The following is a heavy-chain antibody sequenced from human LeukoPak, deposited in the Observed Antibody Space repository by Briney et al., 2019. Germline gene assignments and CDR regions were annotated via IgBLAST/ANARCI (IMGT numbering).Heavy chain of an antibody. Sequence: GGSLRLSCAASGFTFTTYSMNWVRQAPGKGPEWVSSISSTSSYVYYADSVRGRFTISRDNAKNSLYLQMDSLRAEDTAVYYCARPDYDFWSGSLGGNYMDVWGKGTTVTVSS. V-gene: IGHV3-21*01. D-gene: IGHD3-3*01. J-gene: IGHJ6*03. CDR3: ARPDYDFWSGSLGGNYMDV. CDR1: GFTFTTYS. CDR2: ISSTSSYV.